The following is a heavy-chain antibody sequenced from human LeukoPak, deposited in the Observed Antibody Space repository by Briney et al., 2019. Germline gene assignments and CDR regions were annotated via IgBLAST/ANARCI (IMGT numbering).Heavy chain of an antibody. J-gene: IGHJ5*02. Sequence: PGGSLRLSCTASGFTFSNFWMHWVRQAPGKGLVWVSRINSDGGTTSHADSVKGRFTISRDNAKNTLYLQMNSLRAEDTAVYYCARDGSSWSNWLDPWGQGTLVTVSS. D-gene: IGHD6-13*01. V-gene: IGHV3-74*01. CDR3: ARDGSSWSNWLDP. CDR1: GFTFSNFW. CDR2: INSDGGTT.